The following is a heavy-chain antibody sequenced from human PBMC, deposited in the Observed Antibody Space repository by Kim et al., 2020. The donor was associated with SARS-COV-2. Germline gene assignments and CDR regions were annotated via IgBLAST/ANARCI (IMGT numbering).Heavy chain of an antibody. V-gene: IGHV1-46*01. CDR2: INPSGGST. Sequence: ASVKVSCKASGYTFTSYYMHWVRQAPGQGLEWMGIINPSGGSTSYAQKFQGRVTMTRDTSTSTVYMELSSLRSEDTAVYYCARDNLSRYVDWLLPPGDYWGQGTLVTVSS. J-gene: IGHJ4*02. CDR1: GYTFTSYY. D-gene: IGHD3-9*01. CDR3: ARDNLSRYVDWLLPPGDY.